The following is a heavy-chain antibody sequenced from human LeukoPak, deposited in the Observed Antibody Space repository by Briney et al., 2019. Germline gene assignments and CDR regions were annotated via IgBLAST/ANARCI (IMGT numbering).Heavy chain of an antibody. J-gene: IGHJ3*02. D-gene: IGHD2-15*01. CDR1: GGSISRYY. V-gene: IGHV4-4*07. Sequence: SETLSLTCTVSGGSISRYYWSWIRQPAGKGLEWIGRIYPRGSTNDNPSLKTRGTMSVDTSKNQFSLKLTSVTAADTAVYYCARGRYCSADICSGGDAFDIWGQGTMVSVSS. CDR2: IYPRGST. CDR3: ARGRYCSADICSGGDAFDI.